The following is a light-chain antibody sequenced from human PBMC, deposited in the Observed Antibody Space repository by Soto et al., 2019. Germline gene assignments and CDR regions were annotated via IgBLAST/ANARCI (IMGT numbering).Light chain of an antibody. V-gene: IGKV3-20*01. CDR3: QQYGTSPWT. CDR1: QSVRSAY. J-gene: IGKJ1*01. CDR2: DIS. Sequence: EIVLTQSPGTLSLSPGEGATLSCRASQSVRSAYLAWFQQKPGQTPRLLIYDISSRATGVPDRFSGSGSGXDFTLTISRLEPEDFAVYYCQQYGTSPWTFGQGTKVEIK.